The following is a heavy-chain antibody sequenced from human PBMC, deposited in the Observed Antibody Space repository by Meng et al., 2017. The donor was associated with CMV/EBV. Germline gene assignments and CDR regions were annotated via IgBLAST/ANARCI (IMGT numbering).Heavy chain of an antibody. V-gene: IGHV4-4*07. CDR2: IYTSGST. D-gene: IGHD2-2*01. CDR3: ARDLMNCSSTSCANWFDP. Sequence: HVPPQESGPGLVNPSATLSLTCTVSGGSSISYYWSWIRQPAGKGLEWIGRIYTSGSTNYNPSLKSRVTMSVDTSKNQFSLKLSSVTAADTAVYYCARDLMNCSSTSCANWFDPWGQGTLVTVSS. CDR1: GGSSISYY. J-gene: IGHJ5*02.